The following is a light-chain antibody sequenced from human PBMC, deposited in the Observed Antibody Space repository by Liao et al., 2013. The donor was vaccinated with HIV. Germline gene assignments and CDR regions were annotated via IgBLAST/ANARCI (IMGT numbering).Light chain of an antibody. CDR1: RLGDKF. J-gene: IGLJ3*02. CDR2: QGS. Sequence: SYDLTQPPSVSVSPGQTASITCSGDRLGDKFVSWYQQKPGQSPVLIIYQGSRRPSGIPARFSASSFGNTATLTISETQPLDEADYYCQTWDSNSLWVFGGGTKLTVL. CDR3: QTWDSNSLWV. V-gene: IGLV3-1*01.